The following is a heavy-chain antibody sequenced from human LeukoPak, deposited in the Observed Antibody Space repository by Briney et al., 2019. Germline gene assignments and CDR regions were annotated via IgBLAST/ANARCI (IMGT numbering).Heavy chain of an antibody. Sequence: SGPTLVKPTQTLTLTCTFSGFSLSTSGVGVGWIRQPPGKALEWLALIYWDDDKRYSPSLKSRLTITKDTSKNQVVLTMTNMDPVDTATYYCASPQEDDYGDYVDYWGQGTLVTVSS. V-gene: IGHV2-5*02. CDR3: ASPQEDDYGDYVDY. D-gene: IGHD4-17*01. CDR2: IYWDDDK. CDR1: GFSLSTSGVG. J-gene: IGHJ4*02.